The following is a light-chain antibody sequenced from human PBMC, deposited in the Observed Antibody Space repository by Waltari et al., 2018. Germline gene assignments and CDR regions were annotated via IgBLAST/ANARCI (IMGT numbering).Light chain of an antibody. CDR1: QSVSSN. CDR2: GAS. CDR3: QQYNNWSFT. Sequence: EIVMTQSPATLSVSPGERATLPCSASQSVSSNLACYQQKPGQAPRLLLYGASTRATGIPARFSGSGSGTEFTLTISSLQSEDFAVYYCQQYNNWSFTFGPGTKVDIK. V-gene: IGKV3-15*01. J-gene: IGKJ3*01.